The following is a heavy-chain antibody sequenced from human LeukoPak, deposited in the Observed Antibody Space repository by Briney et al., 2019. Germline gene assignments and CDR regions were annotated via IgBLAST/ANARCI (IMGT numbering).Heavy chain of an antibody. D-gene: IGHD6-13*01. CDR1: GYTFTGFY. CDR2: INPNSGDT. J-gene: IGHJ5*02. CDR3: ARGSLMAATGTGLSS. Sequence: ASVKVSCKASGYTFTGFYRHWVRQAPGQGLEWMGWINPNSGDTNYAQNFQGRVTMTRDTSISTAYVELSRLTSDDTAVYYCARGSLMAATGTGLSSWGQGTLVTVSP. V-gene: IGHV1-2*02.